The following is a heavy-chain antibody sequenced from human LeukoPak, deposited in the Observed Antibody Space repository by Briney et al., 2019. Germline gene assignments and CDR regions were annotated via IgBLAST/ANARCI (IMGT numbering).Heavy chain of an antibody. CDR2: IYSGGST. Sequence: GGSLRLSCAASGFTVSSNYMSWVRQAPGKGPEWVSVIYSGGSTYYADSVKGRFTISRDNSRNTLYLQMNSLRAEDTAVYYCARSPALLSFGEFDYWGQGTLVTVSS. V-gene: IGHV3-53*01. CDR3: ARSPALLSFGEFDY. CDR1: GFTVSSNY. D-gene: IGHD3-10*01. J-gene: IGHJ4*02.